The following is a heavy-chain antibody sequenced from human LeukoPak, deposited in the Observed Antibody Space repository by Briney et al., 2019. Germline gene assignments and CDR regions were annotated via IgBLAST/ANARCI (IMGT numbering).Heavy chain of an antibody. CDR2: INPNSGGT. CDR3: AISPGVMITFGGAPATDYFDD. Sequence: GASVKVSCKATGYTFTDYYMHWVRQAPGQGLEWMGWINPNSGGTNYAQKFQGRVTMTRDTSISTAYMEVSRLRSDDTAVYYCAISPGVMITFGGAPATDYFDDWGQGTLVTVSS. V-gene: IGHV1-2*02. D-gene: IGHD3-16*01. CDR1: GYTFTDYY. J-gene: IGHJ4*02.